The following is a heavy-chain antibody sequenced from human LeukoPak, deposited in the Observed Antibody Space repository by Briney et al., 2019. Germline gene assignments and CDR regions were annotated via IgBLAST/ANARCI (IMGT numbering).Heavy chain of an antibody. D-gene: IGHD1-26*01. CDR1: GGSISSGGYY. CDR3: ARESGSSHLDY. Sequence: SETLSLTCTVSGGSISSGGYYWSWIRQPPGKGLEWIGYIYHSGSTYYNPSLKSRVTISVDRSKNQFSLKLSSVTAADTAVYYCARESGSSHLDYWGQETLVTVSS. V-gene: IGHV4-30-2*01. J-gene: IGHJ4*02. CDR2: IYHSGST.